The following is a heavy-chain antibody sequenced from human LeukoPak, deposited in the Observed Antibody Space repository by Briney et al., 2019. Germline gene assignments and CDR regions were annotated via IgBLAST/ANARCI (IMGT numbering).Heavy chain of an antibody. V-gene: IGHV4-59*08. CDR1: GGSIINYF. J-gene: IGHJ3*01. Sequence: SETLSLTCAVSGGSIINYFWGWIRQPPGKGLEFIGYISDSGNTNYSPSLKSRLTISVDTSKNQFSLRLGSLSAADTAVYYCARRTALKNAFDLWGQGTMVTLSS. CDR3: ARRTALKNAFDL. CDR2: ISDSGNT.